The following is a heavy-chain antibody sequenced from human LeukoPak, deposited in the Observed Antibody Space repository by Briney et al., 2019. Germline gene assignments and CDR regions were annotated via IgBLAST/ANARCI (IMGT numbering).Heavy chain of an antibody. J-gene: IGHJ6*03. Sequence: GGSLRLSCAASGFTFSSYTMNWVRQPPGKGQEWVSNIGTSSTTIYYADSVKGRFTISRDNAKNSLYLQMNSLRADDMAVYYCARFAAGGSYYYYMDVWGKGTTVTVSS. CDR1: GFTFSSYT. D-gene: IGHD6-25*01. CDR2: IGTSSTTI. CDR3: ARFAAGGSYYYYMDV. V-gene: IGHV3-48*01.